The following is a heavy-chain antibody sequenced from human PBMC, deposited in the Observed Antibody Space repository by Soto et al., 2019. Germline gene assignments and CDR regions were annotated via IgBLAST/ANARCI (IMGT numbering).Heavy chain of an antibody. CDR1: GGSVSSDNYY. J-gene: IGHJ6*02. CDR3: ARESSRGLYGLDV. CDR2: IYFAGST. Sequence: QVQLQESGPGLVKPSETLSLTCTVSGGSVSSDNYYWSWIRQPPGKGLEWIGYIYFAGSTDSNPSLKSRVTTSLDTSKNQFSLKLSSVTAADTALYYCARESSRGLYGLDVWGQGTTVTVSS. V-gene: IGHV4-61*01. D-gene: IGHD3-10*01.